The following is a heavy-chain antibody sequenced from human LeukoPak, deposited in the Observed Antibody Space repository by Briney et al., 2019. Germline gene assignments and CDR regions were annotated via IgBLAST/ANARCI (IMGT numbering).Heavy chain of an antibody. CDR1: GGSISSYY. D-gene: IGHD3-3*01. V-gene: IGHV4-59*08. CDR2: IYYSGST. Sequence: SETLSLTCTVSGGSISSYYWSWIRQPPGKGLEWIGYIYYSGSTNYNPSLKSRVTISVDTSKNQFSLKLSSVTAADTAVYYCAVGNYDFWSGYYHNWFDPWGQGTLVTVSS. J-gene: IGHJ5*02. CDR3: AVGNYDFWSGYYHNWFDP.